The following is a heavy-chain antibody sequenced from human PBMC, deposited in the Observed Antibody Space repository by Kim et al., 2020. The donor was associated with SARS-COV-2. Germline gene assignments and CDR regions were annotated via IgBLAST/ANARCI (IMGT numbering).Heavy chain of an antibody. Sequence: GGSLRLSCAASGSTFSGYGMHWVRQAPGKGLEWVAIISYEGSDKYYANSVKGRFTISRDNSKNTLYLQMNSLRAEDTAVYYCAKYGGGRYCTSTTCYFGMDVWGQGITVTDSS. D-gene: IGHD2-2*01. CDR3: AKYGGGRYCTSTTCYFGMDV. V-gene: IGHV3-30*18. J-gene: IGHJ6*02. CDR2: ISYEGSDK. CDR1: GSTFSGYG.